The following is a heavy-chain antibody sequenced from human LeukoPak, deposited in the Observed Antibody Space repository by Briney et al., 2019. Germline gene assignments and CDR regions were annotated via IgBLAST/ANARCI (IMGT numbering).Heavy chain of an antibody. CDR1: GYTFTNYY. CDR3: ARAIPGAFDI. J-gene: IGHJ3*02. Sequence: AAAVKVSCKASGYTFTNYYIHWMRQAPGQGLEWMGIINTSGGKTNYPLKFQGRVTVTRDTSTSTVYMELSSLRSEDTAVYYCARAIPGAFDIWGQGTIVTV. CDR2: INTSGGKT. D-gene: IGHD1-14*01. V-gene: IGHV1-46*01.